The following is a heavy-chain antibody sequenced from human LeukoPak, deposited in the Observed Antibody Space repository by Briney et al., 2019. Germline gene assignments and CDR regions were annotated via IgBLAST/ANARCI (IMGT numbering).Heavy chain of an antibody. D-gene: IGHD6-19*01. Sequence: GRSLRLPCAASGFTFSSYGMHWVRQAPGKGLDWVAVIWYDGSNKYYADSVKGRFTISRDNSKNTLYLQMNSLKVEDTAVYYCAKPIAVAGSYYYMDVWGKGTTVTVSS. J-gene: IGHJ6*03. V-gene: IGHV3-33*06. CDR3: AKPIAVAGSYYYMDV. CDR1: GFTFSSYG. CDR2: IWYDGSNK.